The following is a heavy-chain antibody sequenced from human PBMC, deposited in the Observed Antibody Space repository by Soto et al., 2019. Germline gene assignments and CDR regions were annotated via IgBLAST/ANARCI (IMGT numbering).Heavy chain of an antibody. CDR3: AKDGAHREPRFDY. Sequence: EVQLLESGGGLVQPGGSLRLSCAASGFTFSSYAMSWVRQAPGKGLEWVSAISGSGGSTYYADSVKGRFTISRDNSKNTLYLQMKSLSAEDTAVYYCAKDGAHREPRFDYWGLGTLVTVSS. D-gene: IGHD3-16*01. V-gene: IGHV3-23*01. J-gene: IGHJ4*02. CDR2: ISGSGGST. CDR1: GFTFSSYA.